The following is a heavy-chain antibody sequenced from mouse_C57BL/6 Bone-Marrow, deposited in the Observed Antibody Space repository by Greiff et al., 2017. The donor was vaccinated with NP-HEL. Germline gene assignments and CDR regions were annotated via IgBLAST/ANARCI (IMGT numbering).Heavy chain of an antibody. CDR2: IYPRSGNT. CDR3: ARRAGTAY. D-gene: IGHD3-3*01. V-gene: IGHV1-81*01. CDR1: GFTFTSYG. J-gene: IGHJ2*01. Sequence: QVQLLQSGAELARPGASVKLSCTASGFTFTSYGMSWVKQRPGQGLEWIGAIYPRSGNTYYTEKFKGKATLTADKSSSTAYMELRSLTSEDSAVYFCARRAGTAYWGQGTTLTVSA.